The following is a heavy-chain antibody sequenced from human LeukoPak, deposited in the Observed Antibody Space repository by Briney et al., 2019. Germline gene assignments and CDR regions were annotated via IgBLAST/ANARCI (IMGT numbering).Heavy chain of an antibody. V-gene: IGHV3-23*01. D-gene: IGHD5-18*01. J-gene: IGHJ4*02. CDR2: INGNGVST. CDR3: ARDQGYSYYYLDY. CDR1: GFTFNTHA. Sequence: GGSLRLSCAASGFTFNTHAMSWVRQAPGKGLEWVSGINGNGVSTYYSDSVKGRFTISRDNSKNTLYLQMRSLRAEDTAVYYCARDQGYSYYYLDYWGQGTLVTVSS.